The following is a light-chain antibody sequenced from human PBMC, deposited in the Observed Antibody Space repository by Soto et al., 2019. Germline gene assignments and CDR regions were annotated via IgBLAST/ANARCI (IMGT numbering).Light chain of an antibody. CDR1: QSVSTSY. V-gene: IGKV3-20*01. Sequence: EIVLTPSPGTLSLSPGERATLSCRASQSVSTSYLAWYQQKPGQAPRLLIYGASSRATGIPDRFSGSGSGTDFTLTISRLEPEDFAVYYCQQYDSSPITVGQGTRLEIK. CDR3: QQYDSSPIT. CDR2: GAS. J-gene: IGKJ5*01.